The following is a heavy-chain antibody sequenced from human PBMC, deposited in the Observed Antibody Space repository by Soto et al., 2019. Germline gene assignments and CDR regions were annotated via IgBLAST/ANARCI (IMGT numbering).Heavy chain of an antibody. Sequence: GGSLRLSCAASEFSFSSYAMHWIRQAPGKGLEWVAVISFDGNIIHYADSVKGRFIISRDNSKNTLYLQMHSLSGADTAVYYCARNFDTITYYFDYWGQGTLVTVSS. V-gene: IGHV3-30-3*01. CDR1: EFSFSSYA. J-gene: IGHJ4*02. D-gene: IGHD3-9*01. CDR3: ARNFDTITYYFDY. CDR2: ISFDGNII.